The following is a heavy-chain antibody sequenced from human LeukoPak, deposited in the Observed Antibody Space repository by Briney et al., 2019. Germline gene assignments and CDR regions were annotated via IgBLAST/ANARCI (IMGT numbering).Heavy chain of an antibody. CDR1: GGSMSGYH. CDR3: ARRQNKYTYGSIDY. Sequence: SETLSLTRTVSGGSMSGYHWSWIRQPPGKGGEWIGYIYYTGTTDYNPSLKSRVTISVNTSKNQFSVKLSSVTAADTAVYYCARRQNKYTYGSIDYWGQGTLVTVSS. CDR2: IYYTGTT. J-gene: IGHJ4*02. D-gene: IGHD5-18*01. V-gene: IGHV4-59*01.